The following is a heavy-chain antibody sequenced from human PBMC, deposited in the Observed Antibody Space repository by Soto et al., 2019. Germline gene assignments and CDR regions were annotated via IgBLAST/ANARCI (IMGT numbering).Heavy chain of an antibody. V-gene: IGHV6-1*01. CDR3: ARDRSSGWYPTCYYYGMDV. Sequence: PSQTLSLTCAISGDSVSSNSAAWNWIRQSPSRGLEWLGRTYYRSKWYNDYAVSVKSRITINPDTSKNQFSLQLNSVTPEDTAVYYCARDRSSGWYPTCYYYGMDVWGQGTTVTVSS. CDR2: TYYRSKWYN. D-gene: IGHD6-19*01. CDR1: GDSVSSNSAA. J-gene: IGHJ6*02.